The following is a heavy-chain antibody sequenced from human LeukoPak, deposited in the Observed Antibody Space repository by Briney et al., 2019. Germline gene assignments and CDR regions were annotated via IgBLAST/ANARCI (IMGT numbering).Heavy chain of an antibody. J-gene: IGHJ4*02. Sequence: GGSLRLSCAASGFTFSSYGMHWARQAPGKGLEWVAVIWYDGSNKYYADSVKGRFTISRDNSKNTLYLQMNSLRAEDTAVYYCARDPHITIFGVVIIRGYLDYWGQGTLVTVSS. V-gene: IGHV3-33*01. CDR1: GFTFSSYG. CDR3: ARDPHITIFGVVIIRGYLDY. D-gene: IGHD3-3*01. CDR2: IWYDGSNK.